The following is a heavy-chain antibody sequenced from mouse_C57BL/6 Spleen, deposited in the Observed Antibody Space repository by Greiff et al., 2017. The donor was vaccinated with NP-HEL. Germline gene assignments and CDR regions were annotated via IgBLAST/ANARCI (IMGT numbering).Heavy chain of an antibody. CDR1: GFTFSDYG. J-gene: IGHJ4*01. CDR2: ISSGSSTI. V-gene: IGHV5-17*01. CDR3: ERHYSNYHYAMDY. D-gene: IGHD2-5*01. Sequence: EVKLVASGGGLVKPGGSLKLSCAASGFTFSDYGMHWVRQAPEQGLEWVAYISSGSSTISYADTVKGRFTISRDNAKNTLFLQMTSLRSEDTAMYYCERHYSNYHYAMDYWGQGTSVTVSS.